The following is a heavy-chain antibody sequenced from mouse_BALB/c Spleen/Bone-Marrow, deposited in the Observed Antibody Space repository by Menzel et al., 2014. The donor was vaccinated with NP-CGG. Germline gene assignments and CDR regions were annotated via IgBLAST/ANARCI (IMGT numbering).Heavy chain of an antibody. CDR1: GFDFSGYW. J-gene: IGHJ2*02. CDR2: INPDSSTI. CDR3: ARLYGNYVFDY. Sequence: EVKLQESGGGLVQTGGSLKLSCAASGFDFSGYWMNWVRQAPGKGLEWIGEINPDSSTINYTPSLKDKFIISRDNAKNTLYLQMTKVRSEDTALYYCARLYGNYVFDYWGQGTSLTVSS. V-gene: IGHV4-1*02. D-gene: IGHD2-1*01.